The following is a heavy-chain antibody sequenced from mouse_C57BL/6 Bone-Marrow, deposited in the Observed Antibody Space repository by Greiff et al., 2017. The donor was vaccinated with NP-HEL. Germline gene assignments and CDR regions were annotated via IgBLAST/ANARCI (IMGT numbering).Heavy chain of an antibody. J-gene: IGHJ1*03. CDR1: GYTFTSYW. CDR2: IHPSDSDT. CDR3: AIGVLRPPDKAGWYFDV. V-gene: IGHV1-74*01. D-gene: IGHD1-2*01. Sequence: QVQLQQPGAELVKPGASVKVSCKASGYTFTSYWMHWVKQRPGQGLEWIGRIHPSDSDTNYNQKFKGKATLTVDKSSSTAYMQLRSRTSEDSAVYYCAIGVLRPPDKAGWYFDVWGTGTTVTVSS.